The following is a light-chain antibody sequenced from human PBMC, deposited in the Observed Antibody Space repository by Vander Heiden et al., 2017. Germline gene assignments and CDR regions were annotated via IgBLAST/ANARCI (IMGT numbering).Light chain of an antibody. CDR2: DLT. CDR3: CSYAGSYTLV. J-gene: IGLJ2*01. V-gene: IGLV2-11*01. CDR1: SSEFGGYKY. Sequence: QSALTQPRSVSGSPGQSVTVSCAGTSSEFGGYKYVSWYKHHPGEAPKLIINDLTKMSSGVPDRFSGSKSGNTASLTISGLQAEDEADYYCCSYAGSYTLVFGGGTKLTVL.